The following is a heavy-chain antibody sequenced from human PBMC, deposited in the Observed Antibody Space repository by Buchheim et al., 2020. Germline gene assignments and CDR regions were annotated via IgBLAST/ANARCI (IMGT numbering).Heavy chain of an antibody. Sequence: QVQLVQSGAEVKKPGASVKVSCKASGYTFTSYDINWVRQATGQGLEWMGWMNPNSGNTGYAQKFQGRVTMTRNTSISTAYMELSSLRSEDTAVYYCARVRYDFWSGYSRADYYGMDVWGQGTT. CDR2: MNPNSGNT. J-gene: IGHJ6*02. V-gene: IGHV1-8*01. D-gene: IGHD3-3*01. CDR3: ARVRYDFWSGYSRADYYGMDV. CDR1: GYTFTSYD.